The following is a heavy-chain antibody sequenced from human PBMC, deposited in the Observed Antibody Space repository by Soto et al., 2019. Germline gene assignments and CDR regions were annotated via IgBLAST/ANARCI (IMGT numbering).Heavy chain of an antibody. CDR3: ARDLDGLHDDTSGPFPRPG. V-gene: IGHV4-30-4*01. Sequence: SETLSLTCTVSGGSISSDDYYWSWIRQAPGRGLEWIGYIHSSGSIYYNPSLRSRATMSIDTAGNQFSLKVSSVTVADTAVYYCARDLDGLHDDTSGPFPRPGWGQGTLVTVSS. CDR1: GGSISSDDYY. CDR2: IHSSGSI. J-gene: IGHJ1*01. D-gene: IGHD3-22*01.